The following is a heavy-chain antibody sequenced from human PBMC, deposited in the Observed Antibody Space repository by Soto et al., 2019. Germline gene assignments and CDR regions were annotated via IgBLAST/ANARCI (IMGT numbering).Heavy chain of an antibody. V-gene: IGHV3-48*01. Sequence: PGGVPRLSCAASGFTFSSYSMEWVRQAPGTGLEWISYTTSSGATIYYADSVKGRFTISRDNAKNSLYLQMNSLRAEDTAVYYCVRVRSGSYFDYWGQRTPATVAS. CDR3: VRVRSGSYFDY. D-gene: IGHD6-19*01. J-gene: IGHJ4*02. CDR1: GFTFSSYS. CDR2: TTSSGATI.